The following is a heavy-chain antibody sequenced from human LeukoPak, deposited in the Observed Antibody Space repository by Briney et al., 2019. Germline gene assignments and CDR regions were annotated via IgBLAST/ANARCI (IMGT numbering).Heavy chain of an antibody. J-gene: IGHJ3*02. D-gene: IGHD5-12*01. CDR1: GFTFDDYA. Sequence: GGSLRLSCAASGFTFDDYAMQWVRQAPGKGLEWVSGISRNSGSISYADSVQGRFTISRDNAKNSLYMQMNSLRADDTAVYYCEMANHAFDIWGQGTMVTVSS. CDR3: EMANHAFDI. V-gene: IGHV3-9*01. CDR2: ISRNSGSI.